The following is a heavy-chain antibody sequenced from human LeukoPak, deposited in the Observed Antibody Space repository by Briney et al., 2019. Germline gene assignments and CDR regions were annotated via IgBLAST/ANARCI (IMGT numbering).Heavy chain of an antibody. V-gene: IGHV1-8*01. CDR2: MNPNSGNT. Sequence: GASVKVSCKASGYTFNSYDINWVRQATGQGLEWLGWMNPNSGNTGYAQKFQGRVTMTRNTSISTAYMELSSLRSEDTAVYYCARGSLRYFDWPTLYYYYYYYMDVWGKGTTVTVSS. D-gene: IGHD3-9*01. J-gene: IGHJ6*03. CDR3: ARGSLRYFDWPTLYYYYYYYMDV. CDR1: GYTFNSYD.